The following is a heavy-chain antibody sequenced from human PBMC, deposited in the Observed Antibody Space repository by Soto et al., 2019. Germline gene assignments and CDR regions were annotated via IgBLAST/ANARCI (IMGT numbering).Heavy chain of an antibody. D-gene: IGHD3-22*01. J-gene: IGHJ4*02. CDR1: GYTFTSYG. V-gene: IGHV1-18*01. CDR2: ISAYNGNT. CDR3: ARGGYFYDSSGPEEPLDY. Sequence: QVQLVQSGAEVKKPGASVKVSCKASGYTFTSYGISWVRQAPGQGLEWMGWISAYNGNTNYAQKAQDRVTMTTDTATSTAYMELRRLRSDDTAVYYCARGGYFYDSSGPEEPLDYWGQGTLVTVSS.